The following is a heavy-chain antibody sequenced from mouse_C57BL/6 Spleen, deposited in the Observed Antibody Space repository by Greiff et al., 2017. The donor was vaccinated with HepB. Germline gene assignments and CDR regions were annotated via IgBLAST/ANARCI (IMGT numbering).Heavy chain of an antibody. Sequence: QVQLKQPGAELVRPGSSVKLSCKASGYTFTSYWMHWVKQRPIQGLEWIGNIDPSDSETHYNQKFKDKATLTVDKSSSTAYMQLSSLTSEDSAVYYCAREEWDRVDYFDYWGQGTTLTVSS. CDR3: AREEWDRVDYFDY. CDR1: GYTFTSYW. V-gene: IGHV1-52*01. CDR2: IDPSDSET. D-gene: IGHD4-1*01. J-gene: IGHJ2*01.